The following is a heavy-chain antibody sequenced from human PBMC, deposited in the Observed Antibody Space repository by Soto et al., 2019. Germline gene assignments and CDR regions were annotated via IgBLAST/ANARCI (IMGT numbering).Heavy chain of an antibody. J-gene: IGHJ4*02. V-gene: IGHV1-69*06. CDR1: GGTFSSYA. CDR3: APLGGTAIVKIDY. CDR2: IIPIFGTA. Sequence: QVQLVQSGAEVKKPGSSVKVSCKASGGTFSSYAISWVRQAPGQGLEWMGGIIPIFGTANYAQKFQGRVTITADKSTSTAYMELSILRSEATAVYDCAPLGGTAIVKIDYWAQGTLFTVSS. D-gene: IGHD5-18*01.